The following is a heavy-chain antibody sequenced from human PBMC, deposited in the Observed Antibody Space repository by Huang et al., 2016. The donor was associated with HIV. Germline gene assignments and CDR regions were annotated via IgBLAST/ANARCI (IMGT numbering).Heavy chain of an antibody. Sequence: VESGGRSVQPGGSIRLSCVGSTFTFGAYWMSWVRQPPGKGMEWVANIKQDETEKYDGDSVKGRFNISRDNAKKVLFLEMDALRVEDTAIYFCATKTAGMDIWGQGTTVIVSS. V-gene: IGHV3-7*01. CDR2: IKQDETEK. CDR1: TFTFGAYW. J-gene: IGHJ6*02. CDR3: ATKTAGMDI.